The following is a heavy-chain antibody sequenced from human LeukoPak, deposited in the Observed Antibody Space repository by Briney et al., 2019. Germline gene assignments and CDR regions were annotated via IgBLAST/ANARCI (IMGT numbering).Heavy chain of an antibody. CDR2: NNGSGGST. CDR1: GFTFSSYA. CDR3: AKDMVLWFGEYDY. V-gene: IGHV3-23*01. Sequence: QPGGSLRLSCAASGFTFSSYAMSWVRQAPGKGLEWVSANNGSGGSTYYADSVKGRFTISRDNSKNTLSLQMNSLRAEDTAVYYCAKDMVLWFGEYDYWGQGTLVTVTS. J-gene: IGHJ4*02. D-gene: IGHD3-10*01.